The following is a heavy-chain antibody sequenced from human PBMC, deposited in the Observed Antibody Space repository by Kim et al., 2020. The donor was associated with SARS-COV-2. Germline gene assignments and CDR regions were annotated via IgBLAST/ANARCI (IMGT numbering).Heavy chain of an antibody. D-gene: IGHD5-12*01. CDR2: IYYSGGT. Sequence: SETLSLTCTVSGGSISSYYWSWIRQPPGKGLEWIGYIYYSGGTNYNPSLKSRGTISVDTSKNQFSLKLSSVTAADTAVYYCARSRTVVSTDYWGQGTLVTVSS. CDR1: GGSISSYY. V-gene: IGHV4-59*01. J-gene: IGHJ4*02. CDR3: ARSRTVVSTDY.